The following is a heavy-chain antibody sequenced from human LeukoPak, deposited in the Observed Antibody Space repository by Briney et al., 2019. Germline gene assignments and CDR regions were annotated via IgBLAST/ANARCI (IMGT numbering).Heavy chain of an antibody. Sequence: GGALRLSCAASGFTFSSYWMHWVRQAPGKGLVWVSRINSDGSSTSYADSVKGRFTISRDNAKNTLYLQMNSLRAEDTAVYYCARDRPGYWYFDLWGRGTLVTVSS. J-gene: IGHJ2*01. CDR3: ARDRPGYWYFDL. CDR2: INSDGSST. V-gene: IGHV3-74*01. D-gene: IGHD6-6*01. CDR1: GFTFSSYW.